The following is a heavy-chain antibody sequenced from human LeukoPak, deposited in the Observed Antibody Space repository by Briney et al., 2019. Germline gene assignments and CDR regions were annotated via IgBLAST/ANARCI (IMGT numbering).Heavy chain of an antibody. CDR3: ARAAAVTTHYYYYYYMDV. CDR2: IYHSGST. CDR1: GYSISSGYY. Sequence: PSETLSLTCTVSGYSISSGYYWGWFRQPPGKGLEWIGSIYHSGSTYYNPSLKSRVTMSVDTSKNQFSLKLSSVTAADTAVYYCARAAAVTTHYYYYYYMDVWGKGTTVTVSS. D-gene: IGHD4-11*01. V-gene: IGHV4-38-2*02. J-gene: IGHJ6*03.